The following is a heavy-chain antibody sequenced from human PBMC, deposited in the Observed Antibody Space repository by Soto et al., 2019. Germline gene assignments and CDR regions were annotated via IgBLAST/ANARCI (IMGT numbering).Heavy chain of an antibody. D-gene: IGHD3-16*01. J-gene: IGHJ5*01. CDR1: GGSFSDDY. Sequence: PSETLSLTCAVSGGSFSDDYWSWIRQPPGKGLEWIGEISHSGNTNYKSSLKNRVTISVDTSKNQLSLELTSVTAADTAVYYCAREGGATDNWFDSWGQGTLVTVSS. CDR2: ISHSGNT. V-gene: IGHV4-34*01. CDR3: AREGGATDNWFDS.